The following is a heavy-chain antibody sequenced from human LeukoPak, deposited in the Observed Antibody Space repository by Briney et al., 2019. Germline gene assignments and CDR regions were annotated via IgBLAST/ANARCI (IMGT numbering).Heavy chain of an antibody. Sequence: SETLSLTCTVSGGSIRSYYWSWIRQPPGKGLEWIGYIHYSWSSNYNPSLQSRVTISVDTFRGHFSLKLSSATAADTAVYYCARGERLGPDFWGQGALVTVSS. CDR3: ARGERLGPDF. J-gene: IGHJ4*02. CDR2: IHYSWSS. V-gene: IGHV4-59*01. D-gene: IGHD1-1*01. CDR1: GGSIRSYY.